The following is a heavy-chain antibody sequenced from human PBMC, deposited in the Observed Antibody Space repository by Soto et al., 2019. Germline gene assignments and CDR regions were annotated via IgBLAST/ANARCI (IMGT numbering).Heavy chain of an antibody. D-gene: IGHD3-22*01. Sequence: SETRSLTCTVSGGSISSDDYYWSWIRQAPGRGLEWIGYIHSSGSIYYNPSLKSRATMSIDTAGNQFSLKVSSVTVADTAVYYCARDLDGLHDDTSGPFPRPGWGQGTLVTVS. CDR3: ARDLDGLHDDTSGPFPRPG. V-gene: IGHV4-30-4*01. CDR2: IHSSGSI. J-gene: IGHJ1*01. CDR1: GGSISSDDYY.